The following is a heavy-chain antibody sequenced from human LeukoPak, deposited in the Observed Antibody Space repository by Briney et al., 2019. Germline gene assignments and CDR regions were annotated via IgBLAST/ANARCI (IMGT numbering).Heavy chain of an antibody. CDR2: ISFDGRIE. CDR3: AKERASMGADAFDI. D-gene: IGHD1-26*01. V-gene: IGHV3-30*18. J-gene: IGHJ3*02. CDR1: GFIFTNYG. Sequence: GGSLRLSCAASGFIFTNYGMHWVRQAPGKGLEWVAIISFDGRIEYYVDSVKGRFTISRVKSKNTLYLQMNSLRPEDTAVYYCAKERASMGADAFDIWGQGTMVTVSS.